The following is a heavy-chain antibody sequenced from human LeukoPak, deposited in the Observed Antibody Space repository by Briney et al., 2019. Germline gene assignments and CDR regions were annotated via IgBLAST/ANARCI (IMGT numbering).Heavy chain of an antibody. CDR3: ARDTWYSNSWLHAFDI. CDR1: GFTFSDYA. V-gene: IGHV3-48*01. J-gene: IGHJ3*02. CDR2: INSNSRTT. Sequence: GESLKISCAASGFTFSDYAMNWVRQAPGKGLEWFSFINSNSRTTYYADSVKGRFTISRDNAKNSLYLQMDSLRAEDTGLYYCARDTWYSNSWLHAFDIWGRGIMVTVSS. D-gene: IGHD6-13*01.